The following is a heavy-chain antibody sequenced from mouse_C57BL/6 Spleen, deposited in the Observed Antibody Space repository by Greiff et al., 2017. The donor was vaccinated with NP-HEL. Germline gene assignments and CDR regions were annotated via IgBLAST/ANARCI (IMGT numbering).Heavy chain of an antibody. CDR2: IYPRSGNT. V-gene: IGHV1-81*01. CDR3: ASGDYDGRAYYAMDY. CDR1: GYTFTSYG. J-gene: IGHJ4*01. D-gene: IGHD2-4*01. Sequence: QVQLQQSGAELARPGASVKLSCKASGYTFTSYGISWVKQRTGQGLEWIGEIYPRSGNTYYNEKFKGKATLTADKSSSTAYMELRSLTSEDSAVYFGASGDYDGRAYYAMDYWGQGTSVTVSS.